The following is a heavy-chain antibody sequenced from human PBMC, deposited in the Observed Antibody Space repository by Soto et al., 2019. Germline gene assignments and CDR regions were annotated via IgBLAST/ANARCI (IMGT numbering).Heavy chain of an antibody. D-gene: IGHD6-19*01. V-gene: IGHV3-23*01. J-gene: IGHJ4*02. Sequence: DVQLLESGGGVVQSGGSLRLSCSASGFAFSDYSMHWVRKAPGKGPEWVSAISGGGGNTYYAGSVKGRFTISRDNSRNTLYLQMHSLRDDDTALDYCAKETYGSGWTLDSWGQGTRATVSS. CDR1: GFAFSDYS. CDR3: AKETYGSGWTLDS. CDR2: ISGGGGNT.